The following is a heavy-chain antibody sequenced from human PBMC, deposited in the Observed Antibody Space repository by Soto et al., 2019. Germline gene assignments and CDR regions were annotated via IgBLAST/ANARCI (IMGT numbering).Heavy chain of an antibody. Sequence: QVYLVQSGAEVKKPGSSVKVSCKALRGTFTNYAFSWVRQAPGQGLEWMGGIMPFFGSGNYAQKIKGRINITADQSTSSVYLEPTSLRSEDTAVYYGARDRAGYYSHFVYWGQGTLVTVSS. D-gene: IGHD3-22*01. CDR3: ARDRAGYYSHFVY. CDR2: IMPFFGSG. CDR1: RGTFTNYA. J-gene: IGHJ4*02. V-gene: IGHV1-69*01.